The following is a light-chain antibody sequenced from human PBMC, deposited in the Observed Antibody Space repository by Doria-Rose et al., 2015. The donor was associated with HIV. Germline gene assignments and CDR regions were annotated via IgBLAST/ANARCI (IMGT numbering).Light chain of an antibody. CDR2: DGS. J-gene: IGKJ1*01. CDR3: HQYGTSWA. CDR1: QSFSSTY. Sequence: EIVLTQSPGTLSLSPGERATLSCRASQSFSSTYLAWYQQKPGQAPSLLIYDGSTRATGIPDSFSASVSGTDFTLTINRLEPEDFALYYCHQYGTSWAFGQGTKVEI. V-gene: IGKV3-20*01.